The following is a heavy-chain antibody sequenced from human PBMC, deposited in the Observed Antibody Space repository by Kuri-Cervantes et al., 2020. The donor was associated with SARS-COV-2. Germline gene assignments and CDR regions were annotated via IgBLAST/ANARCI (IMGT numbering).Heavy chain of an antibody. CDR2: IKQDGSER. V-gene: IGHV3-7*01. J-gene: IGHJ4*02. D-gene: IGHD3-22*01. Sequence: LSLTCAASGFTFSSYWMSWVRQAPGKGLEWVANIKQDGSERFYVDSVKGRFTISRDNAKDSLYLQMDSLRVEDTAVYYCARDADSSSWYAYWGQGALVTVSS. CDR1: GFTFSSYW. CDR3: ARDADSSSWYAY.